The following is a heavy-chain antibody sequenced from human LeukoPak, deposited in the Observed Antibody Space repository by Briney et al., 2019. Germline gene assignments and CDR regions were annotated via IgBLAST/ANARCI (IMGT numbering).Heavy chain of an antibody. V-gene: IGHV3-7*01. CDR2: IKQDGSEK. Sequence: GGSLRLSCAASGFTFSDYWMTWVRQAPGKGPEWVANIKQDGSEKYYVDSVRGRFTISRDNAKNSLFLQMNSLRVEDTAVYYCARRGGSSSRRSPIDYWGQGTLVTVSS. D-gene: IGHD6-6*01. CDR1: GFTFSDYW. J-gene: IGHJ4*02. CDR3: ARRGGSSSRRSPIDY.